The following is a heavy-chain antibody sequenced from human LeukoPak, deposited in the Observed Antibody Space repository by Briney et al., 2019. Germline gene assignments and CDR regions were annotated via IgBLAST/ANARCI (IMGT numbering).Heavy chain of an antibody. Sequence: PGGSLRLSCAASGFTFNSYTMNWVRQAPGKGLEWVSSISSSSSRSSYIYYADSVKGRFTISRDNAKNSLYLQMNSLRAEDTAVYYCARDRSGDNMIYDYWGQGTLVTVSS. D-gene: IGHD3/OR15-3a*01. CDR1: GFTFNSYT. CDR2: ISSSSSRSSYI. CDR3: ARDRSGDNMIYDY. V-gene: IGHV3-21*01. J-gene: IGHJ4*02.